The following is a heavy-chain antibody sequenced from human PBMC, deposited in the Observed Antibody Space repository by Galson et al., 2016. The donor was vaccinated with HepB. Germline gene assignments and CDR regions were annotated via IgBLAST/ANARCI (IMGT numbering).Heavy chain of an antibody. CDR3: SRLDPPYAFDM. CDR2: VDDSGTT. Sequence: SETLSLTCAINGGSLSNFYWNWIRXXXGKXXXWIXXVDDSGTTXYTPSLQTRVTISLDTSKNQXSLKLRSVTAADTAVYYCSRLDPPYAFDMWGQGTMVTVSS. CDR1: GGSLSNFY. V-gene: IGHV4-59*08. D-gene: IGHD3-9*01. J-gene: IGHJ3*02.